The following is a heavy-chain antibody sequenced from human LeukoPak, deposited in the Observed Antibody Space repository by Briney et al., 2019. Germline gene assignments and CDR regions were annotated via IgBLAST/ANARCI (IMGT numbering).Heavy chain of an antibody. V-gene: IGHV3-21*01. D-gene: IGHD4-17*01. CDR3: ARDVGDYGYYFDT. CDR1: GFTFSSYS. CDR2: ISGSTTNI. J-gene: IGHJ4*01. Sequence: GGSLRLSCAASGFTFSSYSMNWVRQAPGKGLEWVSSISGSTTNIHYVDSVKGRFTISRDNGKNSLYLQMNSLRAEDTAVYYCARDVGDYGYYFDTWGHGTLVTVCS.